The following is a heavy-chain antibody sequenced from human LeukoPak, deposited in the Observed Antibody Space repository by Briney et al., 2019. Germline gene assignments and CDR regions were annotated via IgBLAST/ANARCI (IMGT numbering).Heavy chain of an antibody. J-gene: IGHJ4*02. CDR3: ARQLYYYDSNGYYDY. CDR1: GGSISSSSYY. CDR2: IYYSGST. V-gene: IGHV4-39*01. Sequence: RASETLSLTCTVSGGSISSSSYYWGWIRQPPGKGLEWIGSIYYSGSTYYNPSLKSRVTISVDTSKNQFSLKLSSVTAADTAVYYCARQLYYYDSNGYYDYWGQGTLVTVSS. D-gene: IGHD3-22*01.